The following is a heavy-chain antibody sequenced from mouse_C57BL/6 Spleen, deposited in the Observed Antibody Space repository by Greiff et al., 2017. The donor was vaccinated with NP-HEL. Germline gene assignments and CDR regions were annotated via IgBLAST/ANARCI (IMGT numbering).Heavy chain of an antibody. CDR3: ARHDDGYYYFDY. V-gene: IGHV1-62-2*01. J-gene: IGHJ2*01. Sequence: QVQLKESGAELVKPGASVKLSCKASGYTFTEYTIHWVKQRSGQGLEWIGWFYPGSGSIKYNEKFKDKATLTADKSSSTVYMELSRLTSEDSAVYFWARHDDGYYYFDYWGQGTTLTVSS. CDR1: GYTFTEYT. CDR2: FYPGSGSI. D-gene: IGHD2-3*01.